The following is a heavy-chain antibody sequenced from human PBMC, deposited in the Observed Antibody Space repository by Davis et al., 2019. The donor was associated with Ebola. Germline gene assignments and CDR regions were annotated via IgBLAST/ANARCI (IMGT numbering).Heavy chain of an antibody. Sequence: SETLSLTCSVSGDSITTDRSYWGWIRQSPGKGLEWIGTISYSGVTYYNASLRGRVTMSLDTSKNQVSLKLRSVTAADTALYSCAKSKWNDFSWFDPWGQGILVTVSS. J-gene: IGHJ5*02. CDR2: ISYSGVT. V-gene: IGHV4-39*01. CDR1: GDSITTDRSY. D-gene: IGHD1-20*01. CDR3: AKSKWNDFSWFDP.